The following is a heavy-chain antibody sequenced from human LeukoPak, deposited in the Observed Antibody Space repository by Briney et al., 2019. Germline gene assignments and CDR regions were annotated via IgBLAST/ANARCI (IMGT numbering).Heavy chain of an antibody. CDR1: GYTFTSHY. D-gene: IGHD3-3*01. V-gene: IGHV1-46*01. J-gene: IGHJ6*03. CDR3: ARGRTPEWFDLYYCYYMDV. CDR2: INPSGGST. Sequence: GASVKVSCKASGYTFTSHYMHWVRQAPGQGLEWMGIINPSGGSTSYAQKFQGRVTMTRDMSTSTVYMELSSLRSEDTAVYYCARGRTPEWFDLYYCYYMDVWGKGTTVTVSS.